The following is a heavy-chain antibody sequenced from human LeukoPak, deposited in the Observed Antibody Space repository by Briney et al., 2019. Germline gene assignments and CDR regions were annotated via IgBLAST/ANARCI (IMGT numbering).Heavy chain of an antibody. CDR2: ISAYNGNT. CDR3: ARIWRFGEKPDDP. J-gene: IGHJ5*02. Sequence: ASVKVSCKAFGYTFTSNYMHWVRQAPGQGLEWMGWISAYNGNTNYAQKLQGRVTMTTDTSTSTAYMELRSLRSDDTAVYYCARIWRFGEKPDDPWGQGTLVTVSS. D-gene: IGHD3-10*01. V-gene: IGHV1-18*04. CDR1: GYTFTSNY.